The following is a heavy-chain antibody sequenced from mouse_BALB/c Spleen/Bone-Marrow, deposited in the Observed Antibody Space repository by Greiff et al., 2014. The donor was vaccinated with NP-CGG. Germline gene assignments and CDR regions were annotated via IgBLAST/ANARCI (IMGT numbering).Heavy chain of an antibody. V-gene: IGHV1-9*01. J-gene: IGHJ2*01. D-gene: IGHD1-1*01. Sequence: QVQLQQPGAELMKPGASVKISCKATGYTFSSYWIEWVKQRPGHGLEWIGEILPGSGSTNYNEKFKGKAAFTADTSSNTAYMQLSSLTSEDSAVYYCARDTTVGYWGQGTTLTVSP. CDR2: ILPGSGST. CDR3: ARDTTVGY. CDR1: GYTFSSYW.